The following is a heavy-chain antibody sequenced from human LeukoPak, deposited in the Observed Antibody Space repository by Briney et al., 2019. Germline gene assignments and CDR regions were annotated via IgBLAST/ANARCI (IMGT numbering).Heavy chain of an antibody. V-gene: IGHV1-8*01. J-gene: IGHJ4*02. CDR3: ARGLVYSYGPHFDY. CDR1: GYTFTSYD. CDR2: MNPNSGNT. D-gene: IGHD5-18*01. Sequence: GASVKVSCKASGYTFTSYDINWVRQATGQGLEWMGWMNPNSGNTGYAQKFQGRVTMTSNTSISTAYMELSSLRSEDTAVYYCARGLVYSYGPHFDYWGQGTLVTVSS.